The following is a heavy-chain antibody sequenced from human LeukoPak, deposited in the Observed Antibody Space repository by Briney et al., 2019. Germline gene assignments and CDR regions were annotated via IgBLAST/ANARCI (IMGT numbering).Heavy chain of an antibody. Sequence: GGSLRLSCAASGFTFSSYGMHWVRQAPGKGLEWVAVISYGGSNKYYADSVKGRFTISRDNSKNTLYLQMNSLRAEDTAVYYCVRAEFDYWGQGTLVTVSS. CDR1: GFTFSSYG. CDR3: VRAEFDY. V-gene: IGHV3-30*03. D-gene: IGHD4-17*01. CDR2: ISYGGSNK. J-gene: IGHJ4*02.